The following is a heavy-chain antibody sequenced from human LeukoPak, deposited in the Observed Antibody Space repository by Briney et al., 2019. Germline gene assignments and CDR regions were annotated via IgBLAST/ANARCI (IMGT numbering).Heavy chain of an antibody. CDR2: IYYSGST. Sequence: ASETLSLTCTVSGGSISSSTDYWGWIRQPPGKGLEWIGSIYYSGSTYYNPSLKSRVTIPVDTSKKQFSLKLNSVTAADTAVYYCARATYSSGWYWVYWGQGTLVTVSS. V-gene: IGHV4-39*01. CDR3: ARATYSSGWYWVY. J-gene: IGHJ4*02. D-gene: IGHD6-19*01. CDR1: GGSISSSTDY.